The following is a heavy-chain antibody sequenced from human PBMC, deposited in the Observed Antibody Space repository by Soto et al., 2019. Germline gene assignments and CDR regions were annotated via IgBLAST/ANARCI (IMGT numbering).Heavy chain of an antibody. Sequence: GASVKVSCKASGGTFSSYAISWVRQAPGQGLEWMGGIIPIFGTANYAQMFQGRVTITEDKSTSTAYRELSSLRSEDTAVYYCARVSGYCSSTSCSTQGYGNYYYGMDVWGQGTTVTVSS. V-gene: IGHV1-69*06. D-gene: IGHD2-2*01. CDR2: IIPIFGTA. CDR1: GGTFSSYA. J-gene: IGHJ6*02. CDR3: ARVSGYCSSTSCSTQGYGNYYYGMDV.